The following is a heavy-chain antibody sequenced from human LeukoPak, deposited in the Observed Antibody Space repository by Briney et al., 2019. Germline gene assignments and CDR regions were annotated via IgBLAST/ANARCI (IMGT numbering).Heavy chain of an antibody. D-gene: IGHD6-19*01. V-gene: IGHV3-21*01. Sequence: PGGSLRLSCAASGFTFSSYSMNWVRQAPGKGPEWVSSISSSSSYIYYADSVKGRFTISRDNSKNTLYLQMNSLRAEDAAVYYCASAYGLGIAVADYFDYWGQGTLVTVSS. J-gene: IGHJ4*02. CDR3: ASAYGLGIAVADYFDY. CDR1: GFTFSSYS. CDR2: ISSSSSYI.